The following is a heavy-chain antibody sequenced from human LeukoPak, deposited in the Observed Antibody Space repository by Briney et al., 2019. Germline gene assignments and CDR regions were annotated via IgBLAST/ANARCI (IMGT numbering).Heavy chain of an antibody. CDR3: ARGSTVAVGAFDI. J-gene: IGHJ3*02. CDR1: GYTFTTYY. D-gene: IGHD6-19*01. Sequence: GASVKVSCKASGYTFTTYYIHWVRQAPGQGLEWMGIINPSGGSTSYAQRFQGRVTMTRDTSTSTVYMELSSLRSEDTAVYYCARGSTVAVGAFDIWGQGTMVTVSS. CDR2: INPSGGST. V-gene: IGHV1-46*01.